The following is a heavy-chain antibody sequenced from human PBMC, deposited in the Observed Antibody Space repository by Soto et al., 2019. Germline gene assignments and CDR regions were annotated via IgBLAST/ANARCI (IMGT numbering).Heavy chain of an antibody. CDR2: ISSTSSTI. Sequence: EVQLVESGGGLVQPGGSLRLSCVASGFTFSSYSMNWVRQAPGKGLEWVSYISSTSSTIYYADSVKGRFTISRDNAKNALYLQMHSLRAEDTAVYYCARDQADIVVGTTLYYYDGMDVWGQGTTVTVSS. CDR1: GFTFSSYS. V-gene: IGHV3-48*01. CDR3: ARDQADIVVGTTLYYYDGMDV. J-gene: IGHJ6*02. D-gene: IGHD2-15*01.